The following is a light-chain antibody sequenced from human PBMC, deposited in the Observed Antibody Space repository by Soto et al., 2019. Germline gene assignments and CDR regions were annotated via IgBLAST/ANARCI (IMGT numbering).Light chain of an antibody. CDR3: QQRSNWPPYT. V-gene: IGKV3-11*01. Sequence: EIVLTQSPATLSLSPGERATLSCRASQSVSSYLAWYQQKPGQAPRLLIYDASNRATGIPARFSGSGSGTDFSHTISSLETEDFAVYYYQQRSNWPPYTFGQGTKLEIK. CDR1: QSVSSY. J-gene: IGKJ2*01. CDR2: DAS.